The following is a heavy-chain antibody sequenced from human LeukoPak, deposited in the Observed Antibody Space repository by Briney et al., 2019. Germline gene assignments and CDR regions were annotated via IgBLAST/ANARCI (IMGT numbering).Heavy chain of an antibody. J-gene: IGHJ3*02. CDR2: ISSSSSYI. CDR1: GFTFSSYS. V-gene: IGHV3-21*01. D-gene: IGHD3-3*01. CDR3: AGYDFWSGNDAFDI. Sequence: KSGGSLRLSCAASGFTFSSYSMNWVRQAPGKGLEWVSSISSSSSYIYYADSVKGRFTISRDNAKKSLFLQMNSLRPDDTAVYYCAGYDFWSGNDAFDIWGQGTMVTVSS.